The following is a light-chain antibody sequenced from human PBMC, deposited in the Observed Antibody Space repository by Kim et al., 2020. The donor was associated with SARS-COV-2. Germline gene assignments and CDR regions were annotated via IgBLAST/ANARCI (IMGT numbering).Light chain of an antibody. V-gene: IGLV6-57*03. J-gene: IGLJ3*02. Sequence: GKTVTISCPRRSGSIASTYEQWYQQRPGSAPATVIYEDNQRPSGVPDRFSGSVDSSSNSAALTISGLKTEDEADYYCQSYDSSNWVFGGGTQLTVL. CDR1: SGSIASTY. CDR2: EDN. CDR3: QSYDSSNWV.